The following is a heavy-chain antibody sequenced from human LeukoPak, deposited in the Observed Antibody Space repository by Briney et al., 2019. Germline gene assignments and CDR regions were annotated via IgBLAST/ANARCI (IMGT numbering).Heavy chain of an antibody. CDR1: GGSISSYY. CDR3: ARDMDVWYYGSGKPLDY. D-gene: IGHD3-10*01. CDR2: IYYSGST. V-gene: IGHV4-59*12. J-gene: IGHJ4*02. Sequence: SETLSLTCTVSGGSISSYYWSWIRQPPGKGLEWIGYIYYSGSTNYNPSLKSRVTISVDTSKNQFSLKLSSVSAADTAVYYCARDMDVWYYGSGKPLDYWGQGTLVTVSS.